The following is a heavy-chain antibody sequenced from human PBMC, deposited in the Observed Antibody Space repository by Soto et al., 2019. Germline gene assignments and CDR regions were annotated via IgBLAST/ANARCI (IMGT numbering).Heavy chain of an antibody. D-gene: IGHD3-10*01. CDR2: TYYRSKWYN. V-gene: IGHV6-1*01. CDR3: AREWFGELLPIVVVIPYYYYGMDV. J-gene: IGHJ6*02. Sequence: PSQTLSLTCAISGDSVSSNSAAWNWIRQSPSRGLEWLGRTYYRSKWYNDYAVSVKSRITINPDTSKNQFSLQLNSVTPEDTAVYYCAREWFGELLPIVVVIPYYYYGMDVWGQGTTVTV. CDR1: GDSVSSNSAA.